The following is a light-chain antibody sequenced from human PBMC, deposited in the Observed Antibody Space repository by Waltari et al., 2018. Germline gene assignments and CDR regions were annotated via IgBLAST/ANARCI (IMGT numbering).Light chain of an antibody. CDR2: RGD. CDR1: SSTIGNNY. V-gene: IGLV1-47*01. CDR3: ATWDNSLSSPWV. J-gene: IGLJ3*02. Sequence: QSVLTQPPSASGTPGQTVTISCSRSSSTIGNNYVFWYQHLPGTAPKLLIYRGDQRPSGVPDRFSGSKSGTSASLAISGLRSEDEGDYYCATWDNSLSSPWVFGGGTKVTVL.